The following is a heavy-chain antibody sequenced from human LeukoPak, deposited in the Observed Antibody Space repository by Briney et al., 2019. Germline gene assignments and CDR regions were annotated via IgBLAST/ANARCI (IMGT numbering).Heavy chain of an antibody. V-gene: IGHV7-4-1*02. D-gene: IGHD3-16*01. CDR3: ARLDDYVWGPSRLGVRRIDY. Sequence: ASVKVSCKASGYTFTSYAMNWVRQAPGQGLEWMGWINTNTGNPTYAQGFTGRFVFSLDTSVSTAYLQISSLKAEDTAVYYCARLDDYVWGPSRLGVRRIDYWGQGTLVTVSS. CDR1: GYTFTSYA. CDR2: INTNTGNP. J-gene: IGHJ4*02.